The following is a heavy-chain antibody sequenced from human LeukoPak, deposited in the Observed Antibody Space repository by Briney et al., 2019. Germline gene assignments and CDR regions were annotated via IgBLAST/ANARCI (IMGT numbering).Heavy chain of an antibody. CDR3: ARHSSYVSPVRY. Sequence: SQTLSLTCAISGDSVSSNSAAWNWIRQSPSRGLEWLGRTYYRSKWYNDYAVSVKSRITINPDTSKNQFSLKLSSVTAADTAVYFCARHSSYVSPVRYWGQGTLVTVSP. V-gene: IGHV6-1*01. CDR2: TYYRSKWYN. J-gene: IGHJ4*02. D-gene: IGHD3-10*02. CDR1: GDSVSSNSAA.